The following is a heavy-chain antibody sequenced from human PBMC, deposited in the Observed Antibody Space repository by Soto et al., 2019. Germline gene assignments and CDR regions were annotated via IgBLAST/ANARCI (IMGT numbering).Heavy chain of an antibody. CDR2: ISWNSGSI. J-gene: IGHJ4*02. CDR1: GFTFDDYA. D-gene: IGHD2-21*02. V-gene: IGHV3-9*01. CDR3: AREAHIVVVTAIEFDS. Sequence: PGGSLRLSCAASGFTFDDYAMHWVRQAPGKGLEWVSGISWNSGSIGYADSVKGRFTISRDNAKNSLYLQMNSLRAEDTAVYYCAREAHIVVVTAIEFDSWGQGALVTV.